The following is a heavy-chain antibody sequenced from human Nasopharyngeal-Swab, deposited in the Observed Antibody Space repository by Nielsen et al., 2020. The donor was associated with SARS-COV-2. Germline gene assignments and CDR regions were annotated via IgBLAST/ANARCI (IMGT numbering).Heavy chain of an antibody. CDR1: GGSFSGYY. V-gene: IGHV4-34*01. CDR3: EGGYSSSWYFCWFDP. J-gene: IGHJ5*02. D-gene: IGHD6-13*01. Sequence: PKTLSLTCAVYGGSFSGYYWSWIRQPPGKGLEWIGESNHSGSTNYNPSLKSRVTISVDTSKNPFSLKLSSVTAADTAVYYAEGGYSSSWYFCWFDPWGQGTLVTVSS. CDR2: SNHSGST.